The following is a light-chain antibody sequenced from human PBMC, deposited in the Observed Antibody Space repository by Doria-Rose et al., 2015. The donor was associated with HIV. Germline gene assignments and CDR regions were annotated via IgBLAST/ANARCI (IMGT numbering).Light chain of an antibody. Sequence: SSELTQEPAVSVALGQTVRITCQGDSLRSYYAGWYQQKPGLAPILVIYGKNNRPSGIPDRFSGSSSGNTASLTITGAQAEDEADYYCNSRDSSGNHWLFGGGTKLTVL. J-gene: IGLJ3*02. V-gene: IGLV3-19*01. CDR3: NSRDSSGNHWL. CDR1: SLRSYY. CDR2: GKN.